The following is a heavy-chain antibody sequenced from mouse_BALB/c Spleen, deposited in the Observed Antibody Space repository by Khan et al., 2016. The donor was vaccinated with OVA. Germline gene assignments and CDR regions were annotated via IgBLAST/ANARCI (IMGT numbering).Heavy chain of an antibody. V-gene: IGHV1S137*01. J-gene: IGHJ2*01. CDR3: ARPAYDGYYDY. CDR1: GYTFTDYA. CDR2: ISTYSGNT. Sequence: QVQLKQSGPELVRPGVSVKISCKGSGYTFTDYAMYWVKQSHAKSLEWIGLISTYSGNTNYNQKFKGKATMTVDKSSSTAYMELARLTSEDSAIXSGARPAYDGYYDYWGQGTTLTVSS. D-gene: IGHD2-3*01.